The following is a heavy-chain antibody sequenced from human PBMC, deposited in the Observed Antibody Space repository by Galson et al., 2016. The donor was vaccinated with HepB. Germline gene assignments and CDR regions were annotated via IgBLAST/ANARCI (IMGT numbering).Heavy chain of an antibody. CDR2: IYHNGSA. CDR3: ARDRYWTGEYYVSGFDA. V-gene: IGHV4-39*02. CDR1: GGSISSRTYY. Sequence: SETLSLTCSVSGGSISSRTYYWGWIRQPPGKGLEWIGTIYHNGSAYHNPSLKSRVTMSVDTSKNQFSLRLNSVTAADTAVYYCARDRYWTGEYYVSGFDAWGQGILVTVSS. J-gene: IGHJ5*02. D-gene: IGHD2-8*02.